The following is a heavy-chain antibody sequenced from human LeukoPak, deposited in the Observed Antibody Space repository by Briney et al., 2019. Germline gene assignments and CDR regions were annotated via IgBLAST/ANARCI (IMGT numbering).Heavy chain of an antibody. Sequence: PGGSLRLSCAASGFTFINAWMAWVRQAPGKGLEWVGLIKAKAHGGTIEYAAPVKGRFTISRDNAKNSLYLQMNSLRAEDTAVYYCARDAGGAAGTLYYYYYMDVWGKGTTVTVSS. CDR3: ARDAGGAAGTLYYYYYMDV. J-gene: IGHJ6*03. V-gene: IGHV3-15*01. CDR2: IKAKAHGGTI. D-gene: IGHD6-13*01. CDR1: GFTFINAW.